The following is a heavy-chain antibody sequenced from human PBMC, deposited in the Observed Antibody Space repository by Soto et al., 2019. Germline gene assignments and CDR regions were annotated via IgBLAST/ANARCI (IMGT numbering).Heavy chain of an antibody. J-gene: IGHJ4*02. V-gene: IGHV2-5*02. CDR2: LYFDDDT. D-gene: IGHD1-26*01. Sequence: QITLKESSPTLVQPTQTLTMTFTFSGFSLSNSGVGVGWNRQPLGTALEWLGLLYFDDDTRYSPSLKSTLTIIKDTSKIPVGLTMTNMDPVHTATYYWAHSLVGATYNRLLCFDYWGEGTLVAVSS. CDR3: AHSLVGATYNRLLCFDY. CDR1: GFSLSNSGVG.